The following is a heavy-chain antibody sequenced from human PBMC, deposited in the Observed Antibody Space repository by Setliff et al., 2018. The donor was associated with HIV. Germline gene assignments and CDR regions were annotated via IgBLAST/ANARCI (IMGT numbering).Heavy chain of an antibody. D-gene: IGHD3-22*01. CDR3: ARDGRFDYDSSGYAGPEFDQ. J-gene: IGHJ4*02. CDR1: GYRFTNYG. CDR2: ISPQNGNT. Sequence: GASVKVSCKASGYRFTNYGISWVRQATGHGLEWMAWISPQNGNTEFAQKFHHRVSMTADRSSNIAYMELRSLTFEDTAIYYCARDGRFDYDSSGYAGPEFDQWGQGTLVTVSS. V-gene: IGHV1-18*01.